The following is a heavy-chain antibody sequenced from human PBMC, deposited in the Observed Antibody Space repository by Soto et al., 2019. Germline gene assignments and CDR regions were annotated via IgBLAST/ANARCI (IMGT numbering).Heavy chain of an antibody. Sequence: GGSLRLSCAASGFTFDDYAMHWVRQAPGKGLEWVSGISWNSGTTTYADSVKGRFTISRDNAKNTLYLQMNSLRAEDTAVYYCAKDPSDRMLYIDYWGQGTLVTVSS. D-gene: IGHD2-8*01. CDR3: AKDPSDRMLYIDY. J-gene: IGHJ4*02. CDR1: GFTFDDYA. V-gene: IGHV3-9*01. CDR2: ISWNSGTT.